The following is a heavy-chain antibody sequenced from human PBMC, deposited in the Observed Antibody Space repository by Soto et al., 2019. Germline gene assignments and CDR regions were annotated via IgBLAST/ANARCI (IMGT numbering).Heavy chain of an antibody. CDR2: INHSGST. CDR1: GGSFSGYY. V-gene: IGHV4-34*01. D-gene: IGHD3-10*01. J-gene: IGHJ4*02. Sequence: QVQLQQWGAGLLKPSETLSLTCAVYGGSFSGYYWSWIRQPPGKGLEWIGEINHSGSTNYNPSLKSRVTISIDTSKNQFSLKLSSVTAEDTAVYYCAGLSITMVRGVIPRYYFDYWGQGTLVTVSS. CDR3: AGLSITMVRGVIPRYYFDY.